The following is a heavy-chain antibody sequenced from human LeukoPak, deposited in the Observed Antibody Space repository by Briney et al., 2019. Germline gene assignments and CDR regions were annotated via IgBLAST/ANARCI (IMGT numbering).Heavy chain of an antibody. V-gene: IGHV4-61*01. CDR3: ARGSWGWFGDTGAFDY. Sequence: SETLSLTCTVSGESISNSRHYWSWIRQPPGKGLEWIGYIYYSGSTNYNPSLKSRVTISVDTSKNQFSLKLSSVTAADTAVYYCARGSWGWFGDTGAFDYWGQGTLVTVSS. CDR1: GESISNSRHY. CDR2: IYYSGST. J-gene: IGHJ4*02. D-gene: IGHD3-10*01.